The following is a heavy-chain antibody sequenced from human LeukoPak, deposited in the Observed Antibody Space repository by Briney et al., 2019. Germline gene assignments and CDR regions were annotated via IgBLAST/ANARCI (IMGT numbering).Heavy chain of an antibody. Sequence: SETLSLTCAVSGGSISSGGYSWSWIRQPPGKGLEWIGYIYHSGSTYYNPSLKSRVTISVDRSKNQFSLKLSSVTAADTAVYYCARGVVPAAYYYYYYMDVWGKGTTVTVSS. V-gene: IGHV4-30-2*01. CDR3: ARGVVPAAYYYYYYMDV. CDR1: GGSISSGGYS. D-gene: IGHD2-2*01. CDR2: IYHSGST. J-gene: IGHJ6*03.